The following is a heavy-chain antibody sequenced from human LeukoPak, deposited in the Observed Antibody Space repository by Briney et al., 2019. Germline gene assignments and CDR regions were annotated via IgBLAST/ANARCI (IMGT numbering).Heavy chain of an antibody. J-gene: IGHJ6*03. CDR2: IYTSGST. D-gene: IGHD4-23*01. CDR3: ARDLSMVVTGYMDV. V-gene: IGHV4-4*07. Sequence: PSETLSLTCAVSGYPINNAYYWVWIRQPAGKGLEWIGRIYTSGSTHYNPSLKSRVTMSVDTSKNQFSLKLSSVTAADTAVYYCARDLSMVVTGYMDVWGKGTTVTVSS. CDR1: GYPINNAYY.